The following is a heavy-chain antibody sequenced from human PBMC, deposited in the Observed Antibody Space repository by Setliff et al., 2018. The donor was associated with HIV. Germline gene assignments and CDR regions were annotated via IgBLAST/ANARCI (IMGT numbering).Heavy chain of an antibody. J-gene: IGHJ4*02. CDR1: GGSISSVSHF. Sequence: SETLSLTCTVSGGSISSVSHFWIWIRQPAGKGLEWIGRINTSGRINYNPSLESRVSVSVDTSKNQFSLKLNSVTAADTAVYYCARAVHYDILTGYYLEGYFDYWGQGTLVTVSS. V-gene: IGHV4-61*02. CDR2: INTSGRI. D-gene: IGHD3-9*01. CDR3: ARAVHYDILTGYYLEGYFDY.